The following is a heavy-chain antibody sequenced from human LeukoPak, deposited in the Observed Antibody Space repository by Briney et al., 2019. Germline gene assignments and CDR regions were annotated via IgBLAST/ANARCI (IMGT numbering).Heavy chain of an antibody. V-gene: IGHV4-59*01. CDR1: GGSISSYY. CDR2: IYYSGST. CDR3: ARVLTTVDY. Sequence: SETLSLTCTVSGGSISSYYWSWIRQPPGKGLEWIGYIYYSGSTSYNPSLKSRVTISVDTSKKQFSLKLSSVTAADTAVYYCARVLTTVDYWGQGTLVTVSS. D-gene: IGHD4-17*01. J-gene: IGHJ4*02.